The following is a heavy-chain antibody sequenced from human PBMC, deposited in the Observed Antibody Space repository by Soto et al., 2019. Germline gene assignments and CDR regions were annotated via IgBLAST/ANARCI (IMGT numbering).Heavy chain of an antibody. CDR1: GFTVSSKY. J-gene: IGHJ6*01. D-gene: IGHD2-15*01. CDR2: LANVGRT. V-gene: IGHV3-66*01. Sequence: EVQLVESGGGLVQPGGALRLSCAASGFTVSSKYMTWVRQAPGRGLEWVSLLANVGRTSHADCVKGRFTISRDNSENTLYLQMNSLRDEDTAVYYCVWDGLDCSAGRCFGITMDVWGKGTRVTVSS. CDR3: VWDGLDCSAGRCFGITMDV.